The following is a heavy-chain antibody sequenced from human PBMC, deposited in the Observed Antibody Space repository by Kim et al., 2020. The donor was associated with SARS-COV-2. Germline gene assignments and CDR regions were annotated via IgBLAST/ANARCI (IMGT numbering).Heavy chain of an antibody. D-gene: IGHD6-25*01. Sequence: GGSLRLSCAASGFTFSNYEMNWVRQAPGKGLEWVSYIDISASTIYCADSVRGRFTISRDNARNSLYLQMNSLRVEDTAVYYCARDQSGNLDYWGQGTLVTVSS. V-gene: IGHV3-48*03. CDR3: ARDQSGNLDY. J-gene: IGHJ4*02. CDR2: IDISASTI. CDR1: GFTFSNYE.